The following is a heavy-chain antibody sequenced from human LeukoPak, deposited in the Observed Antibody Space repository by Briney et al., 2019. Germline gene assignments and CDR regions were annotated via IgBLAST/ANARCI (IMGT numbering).Heavy chain of an antibody. CDR1: GFTFSDYG. CDR2: ISGSGVSI. J-gene: IGHJ4*02. CDR3: AEEGYTRKGPFDY. D-gene: IGHD1-1*01. V-gene: IGHV3-23*01. Sequence: PGGSLRLSCATSGFTFSDYGMNWVRQAPGKGLEWVSDISGSGVSIYHADSVKGRFTISRDNSMNTLYLQMNSLTVEDTAVYYRAEEGYTRKGPFDYWGQGTLVTVDS.